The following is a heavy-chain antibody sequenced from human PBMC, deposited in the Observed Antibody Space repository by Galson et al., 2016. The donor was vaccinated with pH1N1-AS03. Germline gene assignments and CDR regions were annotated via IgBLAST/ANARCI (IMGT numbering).Heavy chain of an antibody. V-gene: IGHV5-51*01. CDR3: ARQVRDGYNDYFEY. D-gene: IGHD5-24*01. CDR2: IYPGDSDT. Sequence: QSGAEVKKPGESLKISCKTSGYISTSYWVAWVRHMPGKGLEWMGIIYPGDSDTRYSPSFQGQVTISADRSINTAYLQWSSLMASDTAIYSCARQVRDGYNDYFEYWGQGILVTVSS. J-gene: IGHJ4*02. CDR1: GYISTSYW.